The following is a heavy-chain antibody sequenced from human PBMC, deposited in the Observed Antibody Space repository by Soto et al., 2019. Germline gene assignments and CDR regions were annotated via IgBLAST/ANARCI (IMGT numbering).Heavy chain of an antibody. CDR3: ARSDGRY. Sequence: PETLRLPSTVSAGSLRRNYWSLIRQLPGKGMEWIGYIYYSGSTNYNPSLKSRVTISVDTSKNQFSLKLSSVTAADTAVYYCARSDGRYWGQGTLVTVS. V-gene: IGHV4-59*01. CDR2: IYYSGST. CDR1: AGSLRRNY. J-gene: IGHJ4*02.